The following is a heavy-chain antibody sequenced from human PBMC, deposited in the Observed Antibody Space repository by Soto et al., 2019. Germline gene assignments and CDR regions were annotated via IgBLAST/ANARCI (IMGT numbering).Heavy chain of an antibody. Sequence: GESLKISCKGSGYSFTTYWIGWLRQMPGNGLEWMGVIYPGDSDTRYSPSFQGQVTISADKSISTAYLQWSSAKASDTAMYYCARSHTVRVVHPGYFDGWGQGTLVTVSA. V-gene: IGHV5-51*01. CDR2: IYPGDSDT. CDR3: ARSHTVRVVHPGYFDG. CDR1: GYSFTTYW. J-gene: IGHJ4*02. D-gene: IGHD2-15*01.